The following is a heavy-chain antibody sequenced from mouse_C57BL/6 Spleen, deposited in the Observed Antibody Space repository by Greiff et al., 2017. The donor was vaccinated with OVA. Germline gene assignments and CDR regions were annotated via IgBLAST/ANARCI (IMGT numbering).Heavy chain of an antibody. CDR3: ARGGNYGSPYYAMDY. D-gene: IGHD2-1*01. CDR2: IDPSDSYT. J-gene: IGHJ4*01. V-gene: IGHV1-59*01. Sequence: QVQLQQPGAELVRPGTSVKLSCKASGYTFTSYCMHWVKQRPGHGLEWIGVIDPSDSYTNSHQKFKGKATLTFDPYSSPAYMQLSSLTSEDSAVYDCARGGNYGSPYYAMDYWGQGTSVTVSS. CDR1: GYTFTSYC.